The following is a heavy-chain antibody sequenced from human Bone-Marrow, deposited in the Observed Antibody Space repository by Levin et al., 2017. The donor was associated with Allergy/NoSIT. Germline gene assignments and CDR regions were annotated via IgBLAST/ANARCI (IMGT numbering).Heavy chain of an antibody. V-gene: IGHV3-33*01. CDR1: GFTFSTYG. D-gene: IGHD3-10*01. CDR2: IWYDGSYK. CDR3: ARGTSSETKSWHGY. J-gene: IGHJ4*02. Sequence: GGSLRLSCAASGFTFSTYGMHWVRQAPGKGLEWVAVIWYDGSYKYYADSVKGRFTISRDNSKNTLYLQMNSLRAEDTAVYYCARGTSSETKSWHGYWGQGTLVTVSS.